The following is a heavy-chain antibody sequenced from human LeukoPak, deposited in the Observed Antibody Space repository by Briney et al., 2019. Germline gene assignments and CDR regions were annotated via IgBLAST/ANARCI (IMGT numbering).Heavy chain of an antibody. D-gene: IGHD2-15*01. CDR3: ARDHHPGVVVADHTDY. Sequence: GASVKVSCKASGYTFTGYYMHWVRQAPGQGLEWMGWINPNSGGTNYAQKFQGRVTMTRDTSISTAYMELSRLRSDDTAVYYCARDHHPGVVVADHTDYWGQGTLVTVSS. J-gene: IGHJ4*02. CDR2: INPNSGGT. CDR1: GYTFTGYY. V-gene: IGHV1-2*02.